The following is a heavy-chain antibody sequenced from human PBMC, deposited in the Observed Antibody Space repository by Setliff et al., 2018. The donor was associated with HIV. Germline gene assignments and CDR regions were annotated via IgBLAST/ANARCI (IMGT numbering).Heavy chain of an antibody. CDR1: GTSLNTYY. J-gene: IGHJ3*02. D-gene: IGHD3-10*01. V-gene: IGHV4-34*01. CDR2: IDHSGST. CDR3: ARSKSDWFGSAFDI. Sequence: PSETLSLTCAVYGTSLNTYYWTWIRYTPGRGLQWIGQIDHSGSTNYNPALESRVTLSLDTPKNQFSLSLTSLTARDTAVYFCARSKSDWFGSAFDIWGQGTLVTVSS.